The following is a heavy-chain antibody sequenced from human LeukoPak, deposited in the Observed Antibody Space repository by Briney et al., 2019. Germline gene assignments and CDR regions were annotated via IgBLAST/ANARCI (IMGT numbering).Heavy chain of an antibody. V-gene: IGHV7-4-1*02. CDR3: ARYYYDSSGYYFGAFDI. J-gene: IGHJ3*02. CDR2: INTNTGNP. Sequence: ASVKVSCKASGYTFTSYAMNWVRQAPGQGLEWMGWINTNTGNPTYAQGFTGRFVFSLDTSVSTAYLQISSLKAEDTAVYYCARYYYDSSGYYFGAFDIWGQGTMVTVSS. CDR1: GYTFTSYA. D-gene: IGHD3-22*01.